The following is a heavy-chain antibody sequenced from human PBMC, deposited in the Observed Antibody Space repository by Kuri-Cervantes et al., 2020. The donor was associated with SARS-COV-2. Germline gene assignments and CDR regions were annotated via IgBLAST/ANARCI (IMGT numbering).Heavy chain of an antibody. V-gene: IGHV7-4-1*02. CDR1: GYTFTRYG. Sequence: ASVKVSCKASGYTFTRYGMNWFRQAPGQGLEWMGWINTNTGNPTYAQGFTGRFVFSLGTSVSTIYLQINSLKAEDTADYYCARGYSHGSTFDYWGQGTLVTVSS. CDR3: ARGYSHGSTFDY. J-gene: IGHJ4*02. D-gene: IGHD5-18*01. CDR2: INTNTGNP.